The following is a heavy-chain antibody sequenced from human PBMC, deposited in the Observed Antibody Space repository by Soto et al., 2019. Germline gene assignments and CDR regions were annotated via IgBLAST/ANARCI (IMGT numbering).Heavy chain of an antibody. D-gene: IGHD1-26*01. Sequence: QVQLVQSGAEVKKPGASVKVSCKASAYTFTSYDINWARQATGQGLDRMGWMNPNSGNTGYAKTFQGRVSMTRNTSLSTAYMELGSLRSEDTAVYYCARGPVGATAGPIDYWGQGTLVTVSS. V-gene: IGHV1-8*01. CDR3: ARGPVGATAGPIDY. J-gene: IGHJ4*02. CDR2: MNPNSGNT. CDR1: AYTFTSYD.